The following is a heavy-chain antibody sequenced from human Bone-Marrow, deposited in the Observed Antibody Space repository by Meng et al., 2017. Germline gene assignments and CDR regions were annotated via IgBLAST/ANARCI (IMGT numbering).Heavy chain of an antibody. V-gene: IGHV3-30*01. CDR1: GFTFSSYA. D-gene: IGHD6-19*01. CDR3: AREGWAWLEYYYYYYGMDV. CDR2: ISYDGSNK. J-gene: IGHJ6*02. Sequence: GESLKISCASSGFTFSSYAMHWVRQAPGKGLEWVVVISYDGSNKYYADSVKGRFTISRDNSKNTLYLQMNSLRAEDTAVYYCAREGWAWLEYYYYYYGMDVWGQGTTVTVSS.